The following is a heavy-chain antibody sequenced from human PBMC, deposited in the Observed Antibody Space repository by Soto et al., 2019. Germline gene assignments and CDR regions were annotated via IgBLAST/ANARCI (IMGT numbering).Heavy chain of an antibody. J-gene: IGHJ5*02. V-gene: IGHV4-61*01. CDR2: IYYSGNI. D-gene: IGHD6-13*01. Sequence: QVQLQESGPGLVKPSETLSLTCTVSGDSVTSRSYYWTWVRQPPGKGLEWIGYIYYSGNINYNPSLKSRFTISIYTSTNQFSLKLTSVTAADTAIYYCARGNIAASGTKFDPWGQVILVTVSS. CDR3: ARGNIAASGTKFDP. CDR1: GDSVTSRSYY.